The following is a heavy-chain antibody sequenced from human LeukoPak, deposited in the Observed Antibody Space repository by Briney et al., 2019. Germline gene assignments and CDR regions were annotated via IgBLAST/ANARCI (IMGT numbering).Heavy chain of an antibody. V-gene: IGHV3-11*01. Sequence: GGSLRLSCAASGLTFSDYYMSWIRQAPGKGLERVSYISSSGSTVYYADSVKGRFTISRDNAKNSLYLQMNSLRAEDTAVYYCAREGYCSGGSCFFGVDYFDYWGQGTLVTVSS. J-gene: IGHJ4*02. CDR2: ISSSGSTV. CDR3: AREGYCSGGSCFFGVDYFDY. D-gene: IGHD2-15*01. CDR1: GLTFSDYY.